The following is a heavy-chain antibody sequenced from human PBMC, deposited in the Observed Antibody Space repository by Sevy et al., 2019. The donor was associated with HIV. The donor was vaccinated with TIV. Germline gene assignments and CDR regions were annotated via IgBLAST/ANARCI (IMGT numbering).Heavy chain of an antibody. CDR2: ISYDGSNK. Sequence: GGSLRLSCAASGFTFSSYAMHWVRQAPGKGLEWVAVISYDGSNKYYADSVKGRFTISRDNSKNTLYLQMNSLRAEDTAVYYGAREGQAAGTRHFDYWGQGTLVTVSS. CDR1: GFTFSSYA. CDR3: AREGQAAGTRHFDY. J-gene: IGHJ4*02. V-gene: IGHV3-30-3*01. D-gene: IGHD6-19*01.